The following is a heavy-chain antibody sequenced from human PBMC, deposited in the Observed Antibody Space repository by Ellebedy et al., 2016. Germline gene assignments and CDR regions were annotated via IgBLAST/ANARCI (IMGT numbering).Heavy chain of an antibody. CDR2: ISYDGSNK. Sequence: GGSLRLXCAASGFTFSSYAMHWVRQAPGKGLEWVAVISYDGSNKYYADSVKGRFTISRDNSKNTLYLQMNSLRAEDTAVYYCAREQYYDSSGYYRGYGMDVWGQGTTVTVSS. J-gene: IGHJ6*02. V-gene: IGHV3-30-3*01. CDR1: GFTFSSYA. CDR3: AREQYYDSSGYYRGYGMDV. D-gene: IGHD3-22*01.